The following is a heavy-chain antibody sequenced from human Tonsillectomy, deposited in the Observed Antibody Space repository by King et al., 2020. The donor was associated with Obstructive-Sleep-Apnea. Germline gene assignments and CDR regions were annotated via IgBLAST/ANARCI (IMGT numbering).Heavy chain of an antibody. CDR1: GYSFTSYW. CDR2: IDPSDSYT. J-gene: IGHJ2*01. D-gene: IGHD6-19*01. V-gene: IGHV5-10-1*03. Sequence: VQLVESGAEVKKPGESLRISCKGSGYSFTSYWISWVRQMPGKGLEWMGRIDPSDSYTNYSPSFQGHVTISADKSISTAYLQWSSLKASDTAMYYCARGGYSRGWPYWYFDLWGRGTLVTVSS. CDR3: ARGGYSRGWPYWYFDL.